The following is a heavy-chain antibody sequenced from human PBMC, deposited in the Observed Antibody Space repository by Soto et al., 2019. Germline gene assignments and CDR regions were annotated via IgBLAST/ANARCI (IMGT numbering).Heavy chain of an antibody. D-gene: IGHD6-19*01. CDR3: ARDGQWLPRDGLRSSYYFDY. CDR1: GFNFSSYV. J-gene: IGHJ4*02. Sequence: QVQLVESGGGVVQPGRSLRLSCAASGFNFSSYVMHWVRQAPGKGLEWVAVIWYDGGNKYYADSVKGRFTISRDNSKNTLYRQRNSLRAEDTAVYYCARDGQWLPRDGLRSSYYFDYWGQGTMVTVPS. V-gene: IGHV3-33*01. CDR2: IWYDGGNK.